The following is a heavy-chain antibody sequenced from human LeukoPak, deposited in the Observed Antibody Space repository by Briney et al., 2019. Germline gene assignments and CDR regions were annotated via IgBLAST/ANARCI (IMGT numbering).Heavy chain of an antibody. CDR1: GFTFSSYS. V-gene: IGHV3-30*03. D-gene: IGHD2-21*02. Sequence: GGSLRLSCEASGFTFSSYSINWVRQAPGKGLEWEADIASDGSHTFYVESVKGRFTISRDNSKNTLYLQMNSLRAEDTAAYFCTRERQDTVIHSGAFDIWGQGTMVAVSS. CDR2: IASDGSHT. J-gene: IGHJ3*02. CDR3: TRERQDTVIHSGAFDI.